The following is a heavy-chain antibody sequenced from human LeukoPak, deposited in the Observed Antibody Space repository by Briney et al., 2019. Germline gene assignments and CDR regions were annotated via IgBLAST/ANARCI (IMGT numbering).Heavy chain of an antibody. V-gene: IGHV3-11*04. Sequence: GGSLSLSCAASGFFFSDYYMSWIRQTPGKGLEWIAYMSSDGSPNKYADSVKGRFTISGDNAQNSVHLQMNNLRVDDTAVYYCARESWNRFDLWGEGTVVTVSS. D-gene: IGHD1-1*01. CDR3: ARESWNRFDL. CDR1: GFFFSDYY. CDR2: MSSDGSPN. J-gene: IGHJ4*02.